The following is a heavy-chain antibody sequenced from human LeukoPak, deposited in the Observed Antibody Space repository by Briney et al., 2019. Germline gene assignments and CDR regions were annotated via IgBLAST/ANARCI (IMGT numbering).Heavy chain of an antibody. CDR1: GFTFSSYA. CDR3: AKGEGDRSGYYHDTFDI. V-gene: IGHV3-23*01. CDR2: ISASGAST. Sequence: GGSLRLSCAASGFTFSSYAMSWVRQAPGKGLEWVSAISASGASTYYADSAKGRFTISGDNSKNTLYLQMNSLRAEDTAVYYCAKGEGDRSGYYHDTFDIWGQGTMVTVSS. D-gene: IGHD3-22*01. J-gene: IGHJ3*02.